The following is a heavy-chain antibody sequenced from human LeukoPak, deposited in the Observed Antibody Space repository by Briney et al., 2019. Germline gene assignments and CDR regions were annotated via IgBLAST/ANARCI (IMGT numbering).Heavy chain of an antibody. D-gene: IGHD3-10*01. CDR1: GGSFSGYY. V-gene: IGHV4-34*01. CDR3: ASDRIWFGESTNEY. J-gene: IGHJ4*02. Sequence: SETLSLTCAVYGGSFSGYYWSWIRQPPGKGLEWIGEINHSGSTNYNPSLRSRVTISVDTSKNQFSLNLNSVTAADTAFYYCASDRIWFGESTNEYWGQGTLVTVSS. CDR2: INHSGST.